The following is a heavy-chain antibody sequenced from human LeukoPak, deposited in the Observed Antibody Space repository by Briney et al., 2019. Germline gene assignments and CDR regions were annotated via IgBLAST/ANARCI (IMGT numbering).Heavy chain of an antibody. CDR3: ARERGYSTFDY. CDR1: AFTFSNYL. J-gene: IGHJ4*02. D-gene: IGHD4-23*01. V-gene: IGHV3-7*01. CDR2: IKEDGSER. Sequence: GGTLRLSCAVSAFTFSNYLMSWVRQAPGKGLEWVADIKEDGSERNYADSVKGRFTISRDNAKNSLYLQMNSLRVDDTAVYYCARERGYSTFDYWGQGTLVTVSS.